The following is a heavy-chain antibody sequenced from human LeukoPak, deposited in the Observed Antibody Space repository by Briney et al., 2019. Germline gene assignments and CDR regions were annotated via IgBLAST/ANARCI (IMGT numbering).Heavy chain of an antibody. J-gene: IGHJ4*02. CDR3: AIDPNWGVDY. V-gene: IGHV3-23*01. Sequence: GGSLRLSCAASGFTFSSYVMSWVRQAPGKGLEWVSIIGISGGGIHYADSVKGRFTISRDNSKNTLYLQMNSLRAEDTAVYYCAIDPNWGVDYWGQGVLVTVSS. D-gene: IGHD7-27*01. CDR1: GFTFSSYV. CDR2: IGISGGGI.